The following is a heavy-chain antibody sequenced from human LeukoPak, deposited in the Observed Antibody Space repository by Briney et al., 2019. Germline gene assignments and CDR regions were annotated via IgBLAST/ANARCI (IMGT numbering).Heavy chain of an antibody. Sequence: GGSLRLSCAASGFIFSKYWMHWVRHAPGKGLVWVSRINSDGSNTDYADSVKGRFTISRDNAKNTVYLQMNSLRAEDTALYYCARPHPSLPNGFAIWGQGTMVTVAS. CDR3: ARPHPSLPNGFAI. J-gene: IGHJ3*02. V-gene: IGHV3-74*01. CDR2: INSDGSNT. CDR1: GFIFSKYW.